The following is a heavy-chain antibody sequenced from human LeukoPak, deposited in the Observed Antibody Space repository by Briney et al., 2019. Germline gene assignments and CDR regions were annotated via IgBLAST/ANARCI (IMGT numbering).Heavy chain of an antibody. V-gene: IGHV1-46*01. CDR1: GYTFTIYY. Sequence: ASVKVSCKSSGYTFTIYYMHWVRQAPGQGLEWMGIINPSGGSTSYSQKFQGRVTMTRDTSTSTVYMELSSLRSEDTAVYYCARALVVVPSPFDPWGQGTLVTVSS. D-gene: IGHD2-2*01. J-gene: IGHJ5*02. CDR2: INPSGGST. CDR3: ARALVVVPSPFDP.